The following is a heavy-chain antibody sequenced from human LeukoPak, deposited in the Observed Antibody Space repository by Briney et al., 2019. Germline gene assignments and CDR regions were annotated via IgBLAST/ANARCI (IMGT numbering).Heavy chain of an antibody. CDR3: ARDDRSGYYGLDY. V-gene: IGHV4-61*01. CDR2: IYSSGST. Sequence: SETLSLTCTVSGGSISSSSYYWNWIRQPPGKGLEWIGYIYSSGSTNYNPSLKSRVTISVDTSKNQFSLKLTSMTAADTAVYYCARDDRSGYYGLDYWGQGTLVTVSS. J-gene: IGHJ4*02. CDR1: GGSISSSSYY. D-gene: IGHD3-22*01.